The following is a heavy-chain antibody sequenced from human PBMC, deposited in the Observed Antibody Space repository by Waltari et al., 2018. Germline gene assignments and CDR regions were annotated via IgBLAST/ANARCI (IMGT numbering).Heavy chain of an antibody. CDR2: IYYSGTT. J-gene: IGHJ3*02. CDR3: ARHTDDSSGYQTLVAFDI. Sequence: QLQLQESGQGLVKPSETLSLTCTVSGGSISSSSYYWGWISQPPGKGLEWIGSIYYSGTTYYNPSRKSRVTISVDTSKNLFSLKLSSVTAADTAVYYGARHTDDSSGYQTLVAFDIWGQGTMVTVSS. D-gene: IGHD3-22*01. V-gene: IGHV4-39*01. CDR1: GGSISSSSYY.